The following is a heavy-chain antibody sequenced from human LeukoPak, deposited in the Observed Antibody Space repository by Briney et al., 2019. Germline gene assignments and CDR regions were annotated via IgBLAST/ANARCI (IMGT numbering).Heavy chain of an antibody. CDR1: GYTFTGYY. CDR2: INPNSGGT. Sequence: ASVKVSCKASGYTFTGYYMHWVRQAPGQGLEWMGWINPNSGGTNYAQKFQGRVTMTRDTSISTAYMELSRLRSDDTAVYYCARRAYYYDSSGYYCYFDYWGQGTLVTVSS. D-gene: IGHD3-22*01. CDR3: ARRAYYYDSSGYYCYFDY. V-gene: IGHV1-2*02. J-gene: IGHJ4*02.